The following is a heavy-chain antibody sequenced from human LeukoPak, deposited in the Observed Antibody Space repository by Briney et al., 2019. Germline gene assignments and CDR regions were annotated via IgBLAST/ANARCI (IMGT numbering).Heavy chain of an antibody. CDR1: GYSISSGYY. Sequence: SETLSLTCTVSGYSISSGYYWGWIRQPPGQGLGYIGSTYHRASTYYKPSLKSRVTISSDTSKNQFSLKLSSVTAADTAVYYCARGGGSYYHDYWGQGAQVTVSS. CDR3: ARGGGSYYHDY. D-gene: IGHD1-26*01. CDR2: TYHRAST. J-gene: IGHJ4*02. V-gene: IGHV4-38-2*02.